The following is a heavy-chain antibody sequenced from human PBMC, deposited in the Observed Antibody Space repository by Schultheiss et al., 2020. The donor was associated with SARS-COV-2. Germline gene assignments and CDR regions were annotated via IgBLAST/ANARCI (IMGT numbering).Heavy chain of an antibody. CDR1: GGAISRGGFH. CDR3: ARAGDTTPYLDY. D-gene: IGHD1-26*01. V-gene: IGHV4-31*03. J-gene: IGHJ4*02. CDR2: IFENGDT. Sequence: SETLSLTCTVSGGAISRGGFHWSWIRQHPGKGLEWIGYIFENGDTYYNPSLKSRVTISVDKSKNQFSLKLSSVTAADTAVYYCARAGDTTPYLDYWGQGTLVTVSS.